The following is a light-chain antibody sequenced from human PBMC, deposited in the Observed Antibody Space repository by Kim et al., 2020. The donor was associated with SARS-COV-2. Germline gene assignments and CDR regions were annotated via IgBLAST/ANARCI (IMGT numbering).Light chain of an antibody. Sequence: PTLSVSPGERATLSCRASQSVSGNLAWYQQKPGQAPRLLIYGVSTRATGIPARFSGSGSGTEFTLTIRSLQSEDFAVYYCQRGLTFGGGTKVDIK. V-gene: IGKV3-15*01. CDR3: QRGLT. CDR1: QSVSGN. CDR2: GVS. J-gene: IGKJ4*01.